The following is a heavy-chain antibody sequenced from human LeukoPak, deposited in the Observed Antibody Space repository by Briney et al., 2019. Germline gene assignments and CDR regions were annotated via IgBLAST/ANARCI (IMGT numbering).Heavy chain of an antibody. CDR1: GGTFSSYA. D-gene: IGHD2-21*02. CDR3: AKTASEYYFDY. Sequence: SVKASCKASGGTFSSYAISWVRQAPGQGLEWMGRIIPIFGIANYAQKFQGRVTITADKSTSTAYMELSSLRSEDTAVYYCAKTASEYYFDYWGQGTLVTVSS. V-gene: IGHV1-69*04. CDR2: IIPIFGIA. J-gene: IGHJ4*02.